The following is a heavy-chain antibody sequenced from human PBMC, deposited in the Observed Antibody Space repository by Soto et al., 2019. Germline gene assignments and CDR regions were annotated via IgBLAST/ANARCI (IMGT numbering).Heavy chain of an antibody. D-gene: IGHD1-1*01. Sequence: GGSLRLSCAASGFTFSSYAMSWVRQAPGKGLEWVALILYDGSNKYYADSVKGRFTISRDNSKNTLYLQVSSLRAEDTAVYYCAKSRDAYNFYFYYGMDVWGQGTSVTVSS. J-gene: IGHJ6*02. CDR1: GFTFSSYA. CDR2: ILYDGSNK. V-gene: IGHV3-30*18. CDR3: AKSRDAYNFYFYYGMDV.